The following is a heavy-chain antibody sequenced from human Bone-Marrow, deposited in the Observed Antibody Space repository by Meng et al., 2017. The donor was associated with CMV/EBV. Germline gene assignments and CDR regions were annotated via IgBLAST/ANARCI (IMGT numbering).Heavy chain of an antibody. Sequence: GGSLRLSCAASGFTFDGYAMNWVRQAPGKGLEWVANIKQDGSEKYYVDSVKGRFTISRDNAKNSLYLQMNSLRAEDTAVYYCARGSFTIFGVVPDYWGQGTLVTFSS. V-gene: IGHV3-7*01. J-gene: IGHJ4*02. CDR1: GFTFDGYA. D-gene: IGHD3-3*01. CDR3: ARGSFTIFGVVPDY. CDR2: IKQDGSEK.